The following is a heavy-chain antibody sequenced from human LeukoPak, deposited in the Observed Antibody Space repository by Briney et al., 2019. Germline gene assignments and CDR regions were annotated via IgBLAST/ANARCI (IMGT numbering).Heavy chain of an antibody. CDR3: ATGPTPDYGDYRFYDY. D-gene: IGHD4-17*01. V-gene: IGHV1-24*01. J-gene: IGHJ4*02. Sequence: GASVTVSFKVSGYTLTELSMHWVRQAPGKGLEWMGGFDPEDGETIYAQKFQGRVTMTEDTSTDTAYMELSSLRSEDTAVYYCATGPTPDYGDYRFYDYWGQGTLVTVSS. CDR2: FDPEDGET. CDR1: GYTLTELS.